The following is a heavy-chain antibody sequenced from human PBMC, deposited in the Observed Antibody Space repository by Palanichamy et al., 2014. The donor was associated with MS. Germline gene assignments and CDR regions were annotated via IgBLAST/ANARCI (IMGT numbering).Heavy chain of an antibody. CDR2: IRSKAYGGTT. D-gene: IGHD2-15*01. CDR1: GFSFSDYA. CDR3: TRHRLGYCGYNVCYFHDY. J-gene: IGHJ4*02. Sequence: EVQLVESGGGLVQPGRSQRLSCTASGFSFSDYAVSWVRQAPGKGLEWVGFIRSKAYGGTTDYAASVEGRFTISRDDSKSIAYLQMDSLKTEDTAVYFCTRHRLGYCGYNVCYFHDYWGQGTLVTVSS. V-gene: IGHV3-49*04.